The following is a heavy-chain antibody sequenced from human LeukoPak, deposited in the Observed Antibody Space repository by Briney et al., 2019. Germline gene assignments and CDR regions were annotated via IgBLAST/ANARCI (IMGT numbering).Heavy chain of an antibody. J-gene: IGHJ5*02. CDR3: ATRRLERRAGSWFDP. V-gene: IGHV1-8*03. Sequence: ASVKVSCKASGYTFTSYDINWVRQAPGQGLEWMGWMNPNSGNTGYAQKFQGRVTITRNTSISTAYMELNSLTSEDTAVYFCATRRLERRAGSWFDPWGQGTLVTVSS. CDR2: MNPNSGNT. D-gene: IGHD3-3*01. CDR1: GYTFTSYD.